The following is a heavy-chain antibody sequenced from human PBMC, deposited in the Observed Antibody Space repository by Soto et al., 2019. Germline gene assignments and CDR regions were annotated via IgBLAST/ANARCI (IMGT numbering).Heavy chain of an antibody. Sequence: QVQLVQSGAEVKKPGSSVKVSCKASGGTFSSYAISWVRQAPGQGLEWMGGIIPIFGTANYAQKFQGRVTITXXEXTXXAYMELSSLRSEDTAVYYCARRGVQAATLFNGMDVWGQGTTVTVSS. J-gene: IGHJ6*02. CDR3: ARRGVQAATLFNGMDV. V-gene: IGHV1-69*05. CDR1: GGTFSSYA. D-gene: IGHD2-2*01. CDR2: IIPIFGTA.